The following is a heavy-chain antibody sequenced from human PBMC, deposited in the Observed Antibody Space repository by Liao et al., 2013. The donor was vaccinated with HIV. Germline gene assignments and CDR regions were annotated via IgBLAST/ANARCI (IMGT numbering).Heavy chain of an antibody. CDR3: ARDHFDGTAKAHAFDI. CDR1: GVSITNYY. D-gene: IGHD2-8*02. CDR2: VSTSGIS. V-gene: IGHV4-4*07. J-gene: IGHJ3*02. Sequence: QVQLQESGPRLVKPSETLSLTCSVSGVSITNYYWTWIRQPVGKGLDFIGRVSTSGISDYSPSLKGRVSMSIDRSRNQFSLRLTSVTAADTAVYYCARDHFDGTAKAHAFDIWGQGTLVTVSS.